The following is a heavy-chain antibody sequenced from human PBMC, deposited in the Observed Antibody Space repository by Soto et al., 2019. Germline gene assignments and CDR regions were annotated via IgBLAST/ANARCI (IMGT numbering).Heavy chain of an antibody. Sequence: WETLSLTCAVYGGSFSGYYWSWIRQPPGKGLEWIGEINHSGSTNYNPSLKSRVTISVDTSKNQFSLKLSSVTAADTAVYYCARVRRYGGPTGDYWGQGTLVTVSS. CDR3: ARVRRYGGPTGDY. J-gene: IGHJ4*02. V-gene: IGHV4-34*01. D-gene: IGHD1-26*01. CDR2: INHSGST. CDR1: GGSFSGYY.